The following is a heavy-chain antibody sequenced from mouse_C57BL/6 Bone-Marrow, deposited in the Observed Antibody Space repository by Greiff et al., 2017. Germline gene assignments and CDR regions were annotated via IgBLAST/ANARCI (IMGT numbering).Heavy chain of an antibody. CDR3: AREATPDY. Sequence: VPGVESGPELVKPGASVKISCKASGYAFSSSWMNWVKQRPGKGLAWIGRLYPGDGGPTYTGKFKGKATLTADKSSSTAYMQLSSLTSEDSAVYFCAREATPDYWGQGTTLTVAS. CDR2: LYPGDGGP. D-gene: IGHD3-2*02. J-gene: IGHJ2*01. CDR1: GYAFSSSW. V-gene: IGHV1-82*01.